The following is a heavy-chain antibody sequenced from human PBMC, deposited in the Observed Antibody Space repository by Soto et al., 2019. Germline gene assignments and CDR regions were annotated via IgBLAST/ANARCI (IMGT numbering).Heavy chain of an antibody. CDR2: MNHSGST. V-gene: IGHV4-34*01. CDR1: GGSFSGYY. Sequence: QVQLQQWGAGLLKPSETLSLTCAVYGGSFSGYYWSWIRQPPGKGLEWIGEMNHSGSTKYNPSLKRRLTISVVTSKTQFSLKLSSVTAADTAVYYCARGWGRIFDCWGQGTLVTVSS. CDR3: ARGWGRIFDC. J-gene: IGHJ4*02. D-gene: IGHD7-27*01.